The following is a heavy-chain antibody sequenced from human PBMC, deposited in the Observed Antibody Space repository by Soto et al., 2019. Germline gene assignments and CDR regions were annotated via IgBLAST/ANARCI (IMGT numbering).Heavy chain of an antibody. Sequence: WGALRLSCAASGFTFSSYAMSWVRQAPGKGLEWVSAISGSGGITYYADSVKGRFSISGDNSKNTLYLQMNSLRAEDTAVYYCANPPNEFWSGSPKYYCECWGQDTLL. J-gene: IGHJ4*02. D-gene: IGHD3-3*01. CDR2: ISGSGGIT. V-gene: IGHV3-23*01. CDR3: ANPPNEFWSGSPKYYCEC. CDR1: GFTFSSYA.